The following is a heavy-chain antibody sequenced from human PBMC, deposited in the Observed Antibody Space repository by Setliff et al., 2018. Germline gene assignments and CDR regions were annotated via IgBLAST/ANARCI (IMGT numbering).Heavy chain of an antibody. V-gene: IGHV4-61*09. CDR1: GDSISSRRNY. CDR3: VRMSGFLYMDV. CDR2: IYASWST. Sequence: SETLSLTCTVSGDSISSRRNYWGWIRQPAGKGPEWIGHIYASWSTNYNPSLKSRVTISLDTSKNQFSLKLSSVTAADTAVYYCVRMSGFLYMDVWGKGTTVTVSS. J-gene: IGHJ6*03. D-gene: IGHD3-3*01.